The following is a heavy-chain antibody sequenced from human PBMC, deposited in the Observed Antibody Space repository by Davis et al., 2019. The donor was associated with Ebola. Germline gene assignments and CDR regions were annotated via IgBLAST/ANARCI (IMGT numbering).Heavy chain of an antibody. CDR2: IYYSGST. CDR1: GFSLSTTAVG. Sequence: SGPTLVKPTPSLTLTCTFSGFSLSTTAVGVGWIRQPPGKGLEWIGYIYYSGSTNYNPSLRGRVTMSVDTSKSQLSLRLNFVTTADTAVYYCARGDWFKSTDHWGQGTLVTVSS. J-gene: IGHJ4*02. D-gene: IGHD3/OR15-3a*01. CDR3: ARGDWFKSTDH. V-gene: IGHV4-28*02.